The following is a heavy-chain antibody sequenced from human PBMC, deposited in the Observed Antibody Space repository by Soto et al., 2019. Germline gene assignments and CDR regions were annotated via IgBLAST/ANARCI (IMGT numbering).Heavy chain of an antibody. CDR1: GFTFSSYA. V-gene: IGHV3-30-3*01. D-gene: IGHD3-22*01. Sequence: SLRLSCAASGFTFSSYAMHWVRQAPGKGLEWVAVISYDGSNKYYADSVKGRFTISRDNSKNTLYLQMNSLRAEDTAVYYCARDGGLVTMIVVVITTSYYFDYWGQGTLVTVSS. CDR2: ISYDGSNK. CDR3: ARDGGLVTMIVVVITTSYYFDY. J-gene: IGHJ4*02.